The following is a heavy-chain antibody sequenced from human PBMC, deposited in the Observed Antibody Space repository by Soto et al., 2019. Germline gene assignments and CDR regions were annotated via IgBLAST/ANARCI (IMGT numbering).Heavy chain of an antibody. CDR2: ISAYNGNT. CDR1: DYTFTNYG. Sequence: QVQLVQSGAEVKKPGDTVKVSCKASDYTFTNYGISWVRQAPGQGLEWMGWISAYNGNTNYAQKLQGRVTMTTDTSTSTAYMELRSLRSDDTAVYYCARSSSGPPPDAFDIWGQGTMVTVSS. CDR3: ARSSSGPPPDAFDI. D-gene: IGHD6-19*01. J-gene: IGHJ3*02. V-gene: IGHV1-18*01.